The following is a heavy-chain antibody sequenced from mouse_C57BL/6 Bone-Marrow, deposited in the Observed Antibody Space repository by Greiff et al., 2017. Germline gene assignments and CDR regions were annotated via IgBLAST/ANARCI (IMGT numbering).Heavy chain of an antibody. CDR2: IHPNSGST. CDR3: EAWFAY. J-gene: IGHJ3*01. CDR1: GYTFTSYW. V-gene: IGHV1-64*01. Sequence: QVQLQQSGAELVKPGASVKLSCKASGYTFTSYWMHWVKQRPGQGLEWIGMIHPNSGSTNYNEKFKSKATLTVDKSSCTAYIQLSSLTSADSAVYYCEAWFAYWGQGTLVTGSS.